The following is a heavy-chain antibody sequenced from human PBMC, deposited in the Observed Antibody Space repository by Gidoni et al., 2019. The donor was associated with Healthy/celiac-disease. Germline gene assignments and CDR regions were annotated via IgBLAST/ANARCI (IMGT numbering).Heavy chain of an antibody. Sequence: QVQLQQWGAGLLKPSETLSLTCAVYGGSFSGYYWSWIRKPPGKGLEWIGEINHSGSTNYNPSLKSRVTISVDTSKNQFSLKLSSVTAADTAVYYCARRAKGGSGSYYRGWFDPWGQGTLVTVSS. D-gene: IGHD3-10*01. CDR1: GGSFSGYY. V-gene: IGHV4-34*01. J-gene: IGHJ5*02. CDR2: INHSGST. CDR3: ARRAKGGSGSYYRGWFDP.